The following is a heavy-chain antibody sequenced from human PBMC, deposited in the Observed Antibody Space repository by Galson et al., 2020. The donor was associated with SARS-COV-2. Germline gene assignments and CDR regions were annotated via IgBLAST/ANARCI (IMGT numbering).Heavy chain of an antibody. J-gene: IGHJ4*01. V-gene: IGHV4-39*07. D-gene: IGHD6-6*01. CDR1: GGSISRSTYY. Sequence: SETLSLTCTVPGGSISRSTYYWGWIRQPPGKGLEWIASVSYSGSTYYNPSLKSRVTISLDTSKNQFSLQMSSVTAADTAVYYCARDPEYSSSLWGHGTLVTVSS. CDR3: ARDPEYSSSL. CDR2: VSYSGST.